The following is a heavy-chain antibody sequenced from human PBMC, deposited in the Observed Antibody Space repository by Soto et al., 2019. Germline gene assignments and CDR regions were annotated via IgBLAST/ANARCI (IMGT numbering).Heavy chain of an antibody. CDR1: GGTFSSYA. CDR2: IIPIFGTA. Sequence: RASVKVSCKASGGTFSSYAISWVRQAPGQGLEWMGGIIPIFGTANYAQKFQGRVTITADESTSTAYMELSSLRSEDTAVYYCAAPSGYYDSSGYREFDYWGQGTLVTVSS. J-gene: IGHJ4*02. D-gene: IGHD3-22*01. CDR3: AAPSGYYDSSGYREFDY. V-gene: IGHV1-69*13.